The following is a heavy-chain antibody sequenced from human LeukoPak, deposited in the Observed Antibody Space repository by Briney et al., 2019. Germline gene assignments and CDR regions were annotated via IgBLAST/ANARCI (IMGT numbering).Heavy chain of an antibody. J-gene: IGHJ3*02. Sequence: GGSLRLSCAASGFTFSIYAMHWVRQAPGKGLEWVALISYDETYIYYADSVKGRFTTSRDNSKNTLYLQMNSLRAEDTALYYCAKDIDDSSGYYSYAFDIWGQGTMVTVSS. V-gene: IGHV3-30-3*01. CDR3: AKDIDDSSGYYSYAFDI. D-gene: IGHD3-22*01. CDR2: ISYDETYI. CDR1: GFTFSIYA.